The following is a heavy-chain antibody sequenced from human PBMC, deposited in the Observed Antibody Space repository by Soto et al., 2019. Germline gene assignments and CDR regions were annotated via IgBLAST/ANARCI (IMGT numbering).Heavy chain of an antibody. CDR2: SIPIFGTA. J-gene: IGHJ6*02. D-gene: IGHD5-12*01. Sequence: GASVKVSCKASGGTFNNYPITWVRQAPGEGLEWMGGSIPIFGTANYAQKFQGRVTISVDESTSTAYMELSSLRSEDTAVYYCARGRGYSGDDHYYYFDMDVWVQGTTVTVSS. V-gene: IGHV1-69*13. CDR1: GGTFNNYP. CDR3: ARGRGYSGDDHYYYFDMDV.